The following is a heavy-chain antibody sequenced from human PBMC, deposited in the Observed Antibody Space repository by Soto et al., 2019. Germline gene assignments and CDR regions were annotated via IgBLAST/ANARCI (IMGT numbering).Heavy chain of an antibody. V-gene: IGHV1-18*01. CDR3: ARGLITIFGVVTGHHWFDP. CDR2: ISAYNGNT. J-gene: IGHJ5*02. D-gene: IGHD3-3*01. CDR1: GYTFTSYG. Sequence: GASVKVSCKASGYTFTSYGISWVRQAPGQGLEWMGWISAYNGNTNYAQKLQGRVTMTTDTSTSTAYMELRSLRSDDTAVYYCARGLITIFGVVTGHHWFDPWGQGTLVTVSS.